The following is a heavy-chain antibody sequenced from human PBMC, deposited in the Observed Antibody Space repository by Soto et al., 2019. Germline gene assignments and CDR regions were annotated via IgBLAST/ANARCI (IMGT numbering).Heavy chain of an antibody. Sequence: QITLKESGPTLVKPTQTLTLTCTFSGFSLSTSGVGVGWIRQPPGKALEWLALIYWDDDKRYSPSLKIRLTITKDTSKNQVVLTMTNMDPVDTATYYCAHSLSPSWGSRGAFDYWGQGTLVTVSS. J-gene: IGHJ4*02. CDR3: AHSLSPSWGSRGAFDY. D-gene: IGHD2-2*01. CDR1: GFSLSTSGVG. V-gene: IGHV2-5*02. CDR2: IYWDDDK.